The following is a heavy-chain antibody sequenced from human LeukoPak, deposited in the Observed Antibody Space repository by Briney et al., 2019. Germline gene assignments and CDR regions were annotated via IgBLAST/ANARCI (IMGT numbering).Heavy chain of an antibody. J-gene: IGHJ4*02. CDR2: IYYSGST. D-gene: IGHD2-8*01. CDR3: ARVSGYCSDGVCRFDY. V-gene: IGHV4-59*01. CDR1: GGSISSYY. Sequence: RPSETLSLTCTVSGGSISSYYWSWIRQPPGKGLEWIGYIYYSGSTNYNPSLKSRVTISVDTSKNQFSLKLSSVTAADTAVYYCARVSGYCSDGVCRFDYWGQGTLVTVSS.